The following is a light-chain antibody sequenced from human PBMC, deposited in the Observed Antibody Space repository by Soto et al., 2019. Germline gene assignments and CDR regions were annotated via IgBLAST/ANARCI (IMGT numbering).Light chain of an antibody. CDR2: DAS. CDR3: QQYNSYSWT. V-gene: IGKV1-5*01. CDR1: QSISSW. J-gene: IGKJ1*01. Sequence: GDRVTITCRASQSISSWLAWYQQKPGKAPKLLIYDASSLESGVPSRFSGSESGTEFTLTISSLQPDDFATYYCQQYNSYSWTFGQGTKVDIK.